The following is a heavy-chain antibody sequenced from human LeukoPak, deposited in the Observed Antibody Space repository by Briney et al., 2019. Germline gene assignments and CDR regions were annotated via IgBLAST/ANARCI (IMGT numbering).Heavy chain of an antibody. CDR1: GFTFSSYA. D-gene: IGHD3-22*01. V-gene: IGHV3-23*01. CDR2: ISGSGGST. CDR3: AKEDYYYDSSGYYCPAFDI. Sequence: GGSLRLSCAASGFTFSSYAMSWVRQAPGKGLEWVSAISGSGGSTYYADSVKGRFTISRDNSKNTLYLQMNSLRAEDTAVYYCAKEDYYYDSSGYYCPAFDIWGQGTMVTVSS. J-gene: IGHJ3*02.